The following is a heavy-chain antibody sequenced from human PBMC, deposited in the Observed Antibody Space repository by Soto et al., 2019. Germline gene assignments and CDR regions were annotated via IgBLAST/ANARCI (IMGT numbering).Heavy chain of an antibody. J-gene: IGHJ6*02. CDR1: GFTFSSYE. CDR2: ISSSGSII. V-gene: IGHV3-48*03. Sequence: GGSLRLSCAASGFTFSSYEMKWVRQATGKGLEWVSYISSSGSIIYYADSVKGRFTISRDNAKNSLYLQMNSLRAEDTAVYYCARESSIYYDSSGYYYGHYYGMDVWGQGTTVTVSS. CDR3: ARESSIYYDSSGYYYGHYYGMDV. D-gene: IGHD3-22*01.